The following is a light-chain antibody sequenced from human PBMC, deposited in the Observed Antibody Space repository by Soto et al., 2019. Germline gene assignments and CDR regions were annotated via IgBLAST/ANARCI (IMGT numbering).Light chain of an antibody. CDR2: SNT. V-gene: IGLV1-47*02. Sequence: QSVLTQPPSASGTPGQRVTISCSGSSSNIGSNYVYWYQQLPGTAPKLLVCSNTQRPSGVPDRFSGSKSGTSASLAISGLRSEDEADYYCAAWDDSLSGDVFGTGTKVTVL. CDR1: SSNIGSNY. J-gene: IGLJ1*01. CDR3: AAWDDSLSGDV.